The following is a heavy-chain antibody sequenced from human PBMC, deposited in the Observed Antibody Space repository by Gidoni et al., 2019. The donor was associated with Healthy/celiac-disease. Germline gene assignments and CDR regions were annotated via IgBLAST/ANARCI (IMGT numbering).Heavy chain of an antibody. CDR3: ARDRCSSTSCHFDY. Sequence: QVQLVESGGGVVQPGRSLRLSCAASGFTFSCYGMHWVRQAPGKGLEWVAVIWYDVSNKYYADSVKGRFTISRDNSKNTLYLQMNSLRAEDTAVYYCARDRCSSTSCHFDYWGQGTLVTVSS. D-gene: IGHD2-2*01. CDR1: GFTFSCYG. J-gene: IGHJ4*02. V-gene: IGHV3-33*08. CDR2: IWYDVSNK.